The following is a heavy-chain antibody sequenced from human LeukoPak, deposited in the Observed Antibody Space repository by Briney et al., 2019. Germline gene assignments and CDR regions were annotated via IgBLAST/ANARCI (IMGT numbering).Heavy chain of an antibody. Sequence: PSVKVSCKASGGTFSSYAISWVRQAPGQGLEWRGRIIPILGIANYAQKFQGRVTITADRSTSTAYMELSSLRSEDMAVYYCAIKQLGYSSSWYGHYYYGMDVWGQGTTVTVSS. J-gene: IGHJ6*02. CDR1: GGTFSSYA. CDR2: IIPILGIA. V-gene: IGHV1-69*04. CDR3: AIKQLGYSSSWYGHYYYGMDV. D-gene: IGHD6-13*01.